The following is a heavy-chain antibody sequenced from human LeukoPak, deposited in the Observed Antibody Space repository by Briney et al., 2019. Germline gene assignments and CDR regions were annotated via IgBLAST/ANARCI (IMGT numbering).Heavy chain of an antibody. CDR3: AKDYGDYGGDY. CDR2: ISYDGSNK. D-gene: IGHD4-17*01. CDR1: GFTFSSYG. V-gene: IGHV3-30*18. J-gene: IGHJ4*02. Sequence: GGSLRLSCAASGFTFSSYGMHWVRQAPGKGLEWVAVISYDGSNKYYADSVKGRFTISRDNSKNTLYLQMNSLRAEDTSVYYCAKDYGDYGGDYWGQGTLVTVSS.